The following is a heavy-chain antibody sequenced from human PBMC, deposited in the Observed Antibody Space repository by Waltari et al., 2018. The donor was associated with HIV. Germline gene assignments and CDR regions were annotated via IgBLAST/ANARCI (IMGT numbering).Heavy chain of an antibody. CDR3: ARTPILTYYDILTGYYNPYYFDY. D-gene: IGHD3-9*01. Sequence: QVQLQELGPGLVKPSETLSLTCTVSGGSISRYYWSWIRQPPGTGLEWIGYIYYSGNTNYNPSLKSRVTISVDTSKNQFSLKVSSVTAADTAVYYCARTPILTYYDILTGYYNPYYFDYWGQGTLVTVSS. J-gene: IGHJ4*02. CDR1: GGSISRYY. V-gene: IGHV4-59*01. CDR2: IYYSGNT.